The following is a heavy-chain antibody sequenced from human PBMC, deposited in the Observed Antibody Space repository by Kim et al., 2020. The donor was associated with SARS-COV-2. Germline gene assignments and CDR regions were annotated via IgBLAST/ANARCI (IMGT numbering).Heavy chain of an antibody. V-gene: IGHV4-34*01. CDR2: INHSGST. J-gene: IGHJ4*02. CDR1: GGSFSGYY. CDR3: ARSGERRITVVGVVPAYFDY. Sequence: SETLSLTCAVYGGSFSGYYWSWIRQPPGKGLEWIGEINHSGSTNYNPSLKSRVTILVDTSKNQFSLKLSSVTAADTAVYYCARSGERRITVVGVVPAYFDYWGQGTLVTVSS. D-gene: IGHD3-3*01.